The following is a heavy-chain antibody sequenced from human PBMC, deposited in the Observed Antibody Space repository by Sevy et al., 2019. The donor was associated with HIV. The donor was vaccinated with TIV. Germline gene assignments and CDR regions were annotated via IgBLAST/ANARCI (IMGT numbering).Heavy chain of an antibody. Sequence: ASVKVSCKASGYTFTSYGISWVRQAPGQGLEWMGWISAYNGNTNYAQKLQGRVTMTTDTSTSTAYMELRSLRSDDTAVYYCASHRMYYYDSSGYGAEYFQHWGQRTLVTVSS. CDR2: ISAYNGNT. CDR3: ASHRMYYYDSSGYGAEYFQH. V-gene: IGHV1-18*01. CDR1: GYTFTSYG. J-gene: IGHJ1*01. D-gene: IGHD3-22*01.